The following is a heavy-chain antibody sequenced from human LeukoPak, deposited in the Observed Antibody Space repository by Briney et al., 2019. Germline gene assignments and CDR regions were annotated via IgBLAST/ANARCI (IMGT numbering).Heavy chain of an antibody. V-gene: IGHV4-38-2*02. CDR3: ARANYYDNSGYSRGAFDI. J-gene: IGHJ3*02. Sequence: SETLSLTCSVSSYSISSGFYWGWIRQPPGKGLEWIGRIFHSGSTYYNPSVKSRVTISVDTSKNQFSLKLSSVTAADTAVYYCARANYYDNSGYSRGAFDIWGQGTMVTASS. CDR1: SYSISSGFY. D-gene: IGHD3-22*01. CDR2: IFHSGST.